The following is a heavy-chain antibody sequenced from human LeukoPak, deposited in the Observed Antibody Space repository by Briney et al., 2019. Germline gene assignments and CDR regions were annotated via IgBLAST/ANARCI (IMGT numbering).Heavy chain of an antibody. J-gene: IGHJ6*02. CDR3: AKELSSGSYSTVGMDV. CDR1: GFTLSSYA. D-gene: IGHD3-10*01. V-gene: IGHV3-30-3*01. Sequence: GGSLRLSCAASGFTLSSYAMHWVRQAPGKGLEWVAVISYDGSNKYYADSVKGRFTISRDNSKNTLYLQMNSLRAEDTAVYYCAKELSSGSYSTVGMDVWGQGTTVTVSS. CDR2: ISYDGSNK.